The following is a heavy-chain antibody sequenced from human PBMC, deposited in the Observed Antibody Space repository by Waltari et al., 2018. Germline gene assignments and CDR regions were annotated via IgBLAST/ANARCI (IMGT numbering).Heavy chain of an antibody. Sequence: QVQLQESGPGLVKPSQTLSLTCPASGGSISSGSYYWSWIRQPAGKGLEWIGRIYTSGSTNYNPSLKSRVTISVDTSKNQFSLKLSSVTAADTAVYYCASHCSSTSCYGSDYWGQGTLVTVSS. J-gene: IGHJ4*02. CDR1: GGSISSGSYY. V-gene: IGHV4-61*02. CDR2: IYTSGST. CDR3: ASHCSSTSCYGSDY. D-gene: IGHD2-2*01.